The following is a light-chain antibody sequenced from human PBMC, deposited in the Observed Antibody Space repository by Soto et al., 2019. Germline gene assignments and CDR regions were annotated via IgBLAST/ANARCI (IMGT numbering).Light chain of an antibody. Sequence: EIVLTQSPGTLSLSPGERATLSCRASQSVSSIYLAWYQQKPGQAPRLLIYGASSRATGIPDRFSGSGSGTDITLTISRLEPEDFAVYYCQQYGSSPPVTFGKGPKVEIK. CDR2: GAS. J-gene: IGKJ1*01. V-gene: IGKV3-20*01. CDR3: QQYGSSPPVT. CDR1: QSVSSIY.